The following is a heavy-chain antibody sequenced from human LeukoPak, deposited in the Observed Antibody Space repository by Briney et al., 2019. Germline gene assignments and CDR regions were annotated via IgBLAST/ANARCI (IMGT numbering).Heavy chain of an antibody. J-gene: IGHJ4*02. Sequence: VASVKVSCKASGYTFTGYYMHWVRQAPGQGLEWMGWINPNSGGTNYAQKFQGWVTMTRDTSISTAYMELSRLRFDDTAVYYCARMSGVGDSGWYERDSPVGLYYFDYWGQGTLVTVSS. V-gene: IGHV1-2*04. CDR1: GYTFTGYY. CDR3: ARMSGVGDSGWYERDSPVGLYYFDY. CDR2: INPNSGGT. D-gene: IGHD6-19*01.